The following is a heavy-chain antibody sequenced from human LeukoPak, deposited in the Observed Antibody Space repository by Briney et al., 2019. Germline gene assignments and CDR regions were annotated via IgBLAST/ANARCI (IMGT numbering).Heavy chain of an antibody. Sequence: GESLKISCKGSGYSFTSYWIGGVRQMPGKGLEWMGIIYPGDSDTRYSPSFQGQVTISADKSISTAYLQWSSLKASDTAMHYCARLNYYDSSGYYFDAFDIWGQGTMVTVSS. CDR1: GYSFTSYW. CDR2: IYPGDSDT. CDR3: ARLNYYDSSGYYFDAFDI. J-gene: IGHJ3*02. V-gene: IGHV5-51*01. D-gene: IGHD3-22*01.